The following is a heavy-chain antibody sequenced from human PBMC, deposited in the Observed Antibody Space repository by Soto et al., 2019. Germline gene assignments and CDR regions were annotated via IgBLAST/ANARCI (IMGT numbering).Heavy chain of an antibody. D-gene: IGHD3-3*01. Sequence: ASVKVSCKASGGTFSSYAISWVRQAPGQGLEWMGGIIPIFGTANYAQKFQGRVTITADESTSTAYMELSSLRSEDTAVYYCASTAEYYDFWSGSPTNYYYYGMDVWGQGTTVTVSS. CDR3: ASTAEYYDFWSGSPTNYYYYGMDV. CDR2: IIPIFGTA. J-gene: IGHJ6*02. V-gene: IGHV1-69*13. CDR1: GGTFSSYA.